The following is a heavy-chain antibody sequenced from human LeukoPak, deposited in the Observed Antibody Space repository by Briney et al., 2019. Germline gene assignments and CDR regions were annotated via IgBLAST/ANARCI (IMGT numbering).Heavy chain of an antibody. CDR2: IKTDGGT. Sequence: GGSLRLSCAASGFTFSNYWMNWVRQVPGKGLVWVSRIKTDGGTSYADSVKGRFTISRDNAKNTLYLQMNSLGAEDTAVYYCVRDLNYWGQGTLVTVSS. CDR3: VRDLNY. V-gene: IGHV3-74*01. D-gene: IGHD3-9*01. CDR1: GFTFSNYW. J-gene: IGHJ4*02.